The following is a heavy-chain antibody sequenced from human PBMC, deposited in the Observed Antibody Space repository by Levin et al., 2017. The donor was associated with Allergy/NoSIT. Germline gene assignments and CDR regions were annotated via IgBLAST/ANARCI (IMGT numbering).Heavy chain of an antibody. J-gene: IGHJ1*01. D-gene: IGHD1-26*01. CDR3: ATGGAATPDH. V-gene: IGHV4-61*01. CDR1: GDSGSGTFY. CDR2: IFSSGGT. Sequence: SETLSLTCTVSGDSGSGTFYWTWIRQSPGRGLEWLGYIFSSGGTNYNPSLKSRATISLDSSKNRFFLTLTSVIPADTAVYYCATGGAATPDHWGQGTLVTVSS.